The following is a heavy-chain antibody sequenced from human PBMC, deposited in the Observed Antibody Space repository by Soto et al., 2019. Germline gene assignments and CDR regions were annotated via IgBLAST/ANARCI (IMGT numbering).Heavy chain of an antibody. D-gene: IGHD2-2*01. Sequence: GGSLRLSCAASGFTVSSNYMSWVRQAPGKGLEWVSVIYSGGSTYYADSVKGRFTISRHNSKNTLYLQMNSLRAEDTAVYYGARISGSSLGYYYYYMDVWGKGTTVTVSS. CDR2: IYSGGST. V-gene: IGHV3-53*04. J-gene: IGHJ6*03. CDR3: ARISGSSLGYYYYYMDV. CDR1: GFTVSSNY.